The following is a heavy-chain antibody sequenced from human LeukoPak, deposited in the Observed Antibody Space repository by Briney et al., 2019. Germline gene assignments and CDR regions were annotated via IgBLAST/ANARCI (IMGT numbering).Heavy chain of an antibody. CDR3: ARDRGFGGPQGDNWFDP. Sequence: PGGSLRLSCAASGFTFSSSCMSWVRQAPGKGLEWVSVFYSDGGAKYADSVKDRFNISRDNSKNMLYLEMNSLRVEDTAVYYCARDRGFGGPQGDNWFDPWGQGTLVTVSS. V-gene: IGHV3-53*01. D-gene: IGHD3-16*01. J-gene: IGHJ5*02. CDR2: FYSDGGA. CDR1: GFTFSSSC.